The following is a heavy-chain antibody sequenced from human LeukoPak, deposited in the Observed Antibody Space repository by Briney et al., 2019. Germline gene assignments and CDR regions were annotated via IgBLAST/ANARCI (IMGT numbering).Heavy chain of an antibody. V-gene: IGHV4-39*07. J-gene: IGHJ4*02. D-gene: IGHD5-18*01. Sequence: SETLSLTCTVSGGSISSSSYYWSWIRQPPGKGLEWIGEINHSGSTNYNPSLKSRVTISVDTSKNQFSLKLSSVTAADTAVYYCARIQLWLDYWGQGTLVTVSS. CDR3: ARIQLWLDY. CDR1: GGSISSSSYY. CDR2: INHSGST.